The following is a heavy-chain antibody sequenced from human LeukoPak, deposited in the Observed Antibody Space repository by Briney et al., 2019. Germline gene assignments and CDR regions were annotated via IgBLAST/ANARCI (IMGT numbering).Heavy chain of an antibody. V-gene: IGHV3-30-3*01. CDR1: GFIFSSYA. CDR3: AKANQRGSGYYYEAYDY. D-gene: IGHD3-22*01. Sequence: GGSLRLSCAASGFIFSSYAMHWVRQAPGKGLEWVAVISYDGSNKYYADSVKGRFTISRDNSKNTLYLQMNSLRAEDTAVHYCAKANQRGSGYYYEAYDYWGQGTLVTVSS. CDR2: ISYDGSNK. J-gene: IGHJ4*02.